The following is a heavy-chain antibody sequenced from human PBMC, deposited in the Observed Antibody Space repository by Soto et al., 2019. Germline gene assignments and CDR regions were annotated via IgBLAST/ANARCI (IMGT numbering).Heavy chain of an antibody. CDR1: GYTFTNYG. J-gene: IGHJ4*02. V-gene: IGHV1-18*01. CDR2: ISAYNGNT. CDR3: ARRHMAGEFRIEIDY. Sequence: QVQLVQSGAEVKKPGASVKVSCKASGYTFTNYGISWVRQAAGQGLEWMGWISAYNGNTNYAQKFQGRVTMTTDTSTSTAYMELRSLRSDDTAVYYCARRHMAGEFRIEIDYWGQGTLVTVSS. D-gene: IGHD3-10*01.